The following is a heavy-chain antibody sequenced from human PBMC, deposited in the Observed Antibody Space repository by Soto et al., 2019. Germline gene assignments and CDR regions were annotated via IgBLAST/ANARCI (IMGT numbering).Heavy chain of an antibody. D-gene: IGHD2-21*02. CDR1: GFTVSSSY. J-gene: IGHJ6*02. CDR2: IESGGTA. V-gene: IGHV3-53*01. CDR3: AKALGPLKLLNYVFYGLDV. Sequence: GGSLRLSCNASGFTVSSSYMSWVRQAPGMGLEWVAVIESGGTAHYADSVKGRFTISRDNPNNIIYLQLHTLRAEDTAVYYCAKALGPLKLLNYVFYGLDVWGQGTTVTVSS.